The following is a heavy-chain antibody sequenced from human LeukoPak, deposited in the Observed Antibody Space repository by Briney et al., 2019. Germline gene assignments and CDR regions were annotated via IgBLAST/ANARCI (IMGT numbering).Heavy chain of an antibody. J-gene: IGHJ4*02. CDR1: GFSFGTYD. V-gene: IGHV3-23*01. CDR2: ISPHGRGS. CDR3: VYRTEFDY. Sequence: GSLRLSCAASGFSFGTYDMSWARQAPGQGLEWVSTISPHGRGSDYADSVKGRFIIARDNSKNTLYLEMNSLRDEDTAVYYCVYRTEFDYWGQGALVTVSS. D-gene: IGHD1-26*01.